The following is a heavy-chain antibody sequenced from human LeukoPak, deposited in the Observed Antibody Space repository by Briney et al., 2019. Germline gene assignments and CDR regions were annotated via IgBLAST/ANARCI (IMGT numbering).Heavy chain of an antibody. CDR3: ARPKSAAGTVHDLDAFDV. V-gene: IGHV4-59*08. J-gene: IGHJ3*01. CDR1: GGSISSYY. Sequence: SETLSLTCSVSGGSISSYYWSWIRQPPGKGPEWIGYIYYRGNTKYNPSLRSRVTISIDTSKNQFSLKLTSVTAADTATYYCARPKSAAGTVHDLDAFDVWGQGTMVTVSS. CDR2: IYYRGNT. D-gene: IGHD6-13*01.